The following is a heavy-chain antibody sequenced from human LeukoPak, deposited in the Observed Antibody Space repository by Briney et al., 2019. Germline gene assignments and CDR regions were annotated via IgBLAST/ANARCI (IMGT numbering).Heavy chain of an antibody. V-gene: IGHV1-18*01. Sequence: ASVKVSCKASGYTFTSHGISWVRQAPGQGLEWMGWISAYNGNTNYAQKLQGRVTMTTDTSTSTAYMELRSLRSDDTAVYYCARDASAAGTGGHFDYWGQGTLVTVSS. CDR3: ARDASAAGTGGHFDY. CDR1: GYTFTSHG. D-gene: IGHD6-13*01. J-gene: IGHJ4*02. CDR2: ISAYNGNT.